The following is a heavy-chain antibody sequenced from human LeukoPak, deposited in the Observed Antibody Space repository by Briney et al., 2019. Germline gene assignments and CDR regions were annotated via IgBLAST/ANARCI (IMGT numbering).Heavy chain of an antibody. CDR1: GASFNSYY. CDR3: ARAGGIREAFDI. CDR2: IYYSGST. V-gene: IGHV4-59*01. Sequence: PSETLSLTCGVYGASFNSYYWTWIRQPPGKGLEWIGYIYYSGSTNYNPSLKSRVTISVDTSKNQFSLKLSSVTAADTAVYYCARAGGIREAFDIWGQGTMVTVSS. J-gene: IGHJ3*02. D-gene: IGHD5-18*01.